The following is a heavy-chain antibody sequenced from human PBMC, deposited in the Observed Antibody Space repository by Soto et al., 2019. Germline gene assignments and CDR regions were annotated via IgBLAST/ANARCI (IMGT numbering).Heavy chain of an antibody. V-gene: IGHV4-30-4*01. CDR2: IYYSGST. Sequence: PSETLSLTCTVSGGSISSGDYYWSWIRQPPGKGLECIGYIYYSGSTYYNPSLKSRVTISVDTSKNQFSLKLSSVTAADTALYNCALLSRCTNGVCPLLSCYYCGMGVWAQG. J-gene: IGHJ6*02. CDR3: ALLSRCTNGVCPLLSCYYCGMGV. CDR1: GGSISSGDYY. D-gene: IGHD2-8*01.